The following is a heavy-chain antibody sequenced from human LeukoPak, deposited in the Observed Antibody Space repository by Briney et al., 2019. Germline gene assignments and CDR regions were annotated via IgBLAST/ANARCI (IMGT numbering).Heavy chain of an antibody. J-gene: IGHJ4*02. V-gene: IGHV3-23*01. CDR3: AKDLIAVAGKPNDY. D-gene: IGHD6-19*01. CDR2: ISGPGTPT. CDR1: GFIFSNSA. Sequence: PGGSLRLSCAASGFIFSNSAMTWVRQAPGKGLEWVSIISGPGTPTYYADSVKGRFTISRDNSKNTLYLQMNSLRAEDTAVYYCAKDLIAVAGKPNDYWGQGTLVTVSS.